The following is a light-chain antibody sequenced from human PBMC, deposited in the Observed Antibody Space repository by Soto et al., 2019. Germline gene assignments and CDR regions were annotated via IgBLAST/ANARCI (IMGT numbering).Light chain of an antibody. V-gene: IGLV2-11*01. CDR2: DVS. CDR1: SSDVGAYNF. Sequence: QSALTQPRSVSGSPGQSVTISCTGTSSDVGAYNFVSWYQQHPGRVPKLMIYDVSRRPSGVPDRFSGSKSGNTASLTISGLQADDEADSYCCSYAGSYTLVFGGGTKLTVL. CDR3: CSYAGSYTLV. J-gene: IGLJ3*02.